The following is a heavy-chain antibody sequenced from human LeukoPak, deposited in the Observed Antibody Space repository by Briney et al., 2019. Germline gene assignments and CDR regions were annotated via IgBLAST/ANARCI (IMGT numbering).Heavy chain of an antibody. CDR3: ARTRGYSYGYSDY. Sequence: ASVKVSCKASGYAFTSYDIKWVRQATGQGLEWMGWMNPISGNTGYAQKFQGRVTMTRNTSISTAYMELSSLRSEDTAVYYCARTRGYSYGYSDYWGQGTLVTVSS. CDR1: GYAFTSYD. D-gene: IGHD5-18*01. J-gene: IGHJ4*02. CDR2: MNPISGNT. V-gene: IGHV1-8*01.